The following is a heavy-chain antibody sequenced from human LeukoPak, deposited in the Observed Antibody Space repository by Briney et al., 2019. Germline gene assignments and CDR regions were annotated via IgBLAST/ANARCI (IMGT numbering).Heavy chain of an antibody. CDR3: ARLGIMWPWFDP. D-gene: IGHD7-27*01. Sequence: GASVKVSCKASGYTFTSDDINWVRQATGQGLEWMGWMNPNSGNTGYAQKFQGRVTITRNTSISTAYMELSSLRSEDTAVYYCARLGIMWPWFDPWGQGTLVTVSS. CDR2: MNPNSGNT. J-gene: IGHJ5*02. V-gene: IGHV1-8*03. CDR1: GYTFTSDD.